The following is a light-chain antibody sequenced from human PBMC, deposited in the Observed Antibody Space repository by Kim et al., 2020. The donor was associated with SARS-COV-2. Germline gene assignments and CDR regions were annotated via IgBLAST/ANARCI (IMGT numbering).Light chain of an antibody. V-gene: IGLV4-60*03. Sequence: QLVLTQSSSASASLGSSVKLTCTLSSGHSGYIIVWQQQQPGKAPRNLMKVEGSGSYNRGSGVPDRFSGSSSGADRYLTISNLQSEDEADYYCETCDSDTQVFGGGTQLTVL. CDR2: VEGSGSY. J-gene: IGLJ3*02. CDR3: ETCDSDTQV. CDR1: SGHSGYI.